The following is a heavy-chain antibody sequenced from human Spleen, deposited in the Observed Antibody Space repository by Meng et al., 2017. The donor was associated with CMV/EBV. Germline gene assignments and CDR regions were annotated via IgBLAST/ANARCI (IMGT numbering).Heavy chain of an antibody. V-gene: IGHV3-48*04. CDR2: IAFSGAPI. J-gene: IGHJ4*02. Sequence: GGSLRLSCEASGFTFSSYSMNWVRQAPGKGLEWLAYIAFSGAPIYYADSVKGRFTISRDNAKNSLYLQMNSLRGEDTAVYYCARDLILDYWGQGTLVTVSS. CDR3: ARDLILDY. CDR1: GFTFSSYS.